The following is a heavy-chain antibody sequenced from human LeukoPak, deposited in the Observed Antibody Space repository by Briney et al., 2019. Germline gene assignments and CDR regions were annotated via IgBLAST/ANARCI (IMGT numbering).Heavy chain of an antibody. V-gene: IGHV1-8*01. CDR2: MNPNNGNT. D-gene: IGHD2-2*01. CDR1: GYTFTSYD. CDR3: ARTYCSSTSCANWFDP. Sequence: ASVKVSCKASGYTFTSYDINWVRQATGQGLEWMGWMNPNNGNTGYAQKFQGRVTMTRNTSISTAYMELSSLRSEDTAVYYCARTYCSSTSCANWFDPWGQGTLVTVSS. J-gene: IGHJ5*02.